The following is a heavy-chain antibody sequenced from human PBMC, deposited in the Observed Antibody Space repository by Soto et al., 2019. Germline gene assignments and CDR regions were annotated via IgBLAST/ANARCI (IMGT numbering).Heavy chain of an antibody. J-gene: IGHJ6*02. CDR3: AKDGHITIFGVVKGCPMDV. CDR1: GFTFSSYG. CDR2: ISYDGSNK. V-gene: IGHV3-30*18. D-gene: IGHD3-3*01. Sequence: GGSLRLSCTASGFTFSSYGMHWVRQAPGKGLEWVAVISYDGSNKYYADSVKGRFTISRDNSKNTLYLQMNSLRAEDTAVYYCAKDGHITIFGVVKGCPMDVWGQGTTVTVSS.